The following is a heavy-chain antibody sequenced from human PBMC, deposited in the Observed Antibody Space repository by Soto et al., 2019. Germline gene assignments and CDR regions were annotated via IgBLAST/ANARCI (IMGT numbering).Heavy chain of an antibody. CDR2: ISGSGGST. D-gene: IGHD3-10*01. V-gene: IGHV3-23*01. CDR1: GFTCSSYA. Sequence: EVQLLESGGGLVQPGGSLRLSCAASGFTCSSYAMSWVRQAPGKGLEWVSAISGSGGSTYYADSVKGRFTISRDTSKNTLYLQMNSLRAEDTAVYYCAKAPNYYGSGSYDYFDYWGQGTLVTVSS. J-gene: IGHJ4*02. CDR3: AKAPNYYGSGSYDYFDY.